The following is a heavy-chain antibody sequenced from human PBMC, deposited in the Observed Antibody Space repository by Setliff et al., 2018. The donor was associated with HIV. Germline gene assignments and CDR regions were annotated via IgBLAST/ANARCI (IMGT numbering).Heavy chain of an antibody. CDR3: ARGAPYCNHGICHLFDY. CDR1: GESFSGYY. J-gene: IGHJ4*02. V-gene: IGHV4-34*01. CDR2: INHSGRA. Sequence: ETLSLTCAVYGESFSGYYWSWIRQPAGKGLEWLGEINHSGRAKYNPSLKSRVTISVDTSKNQFSLRLSSVTAADTAVYYCARGAPYCNHGICHLFDYWGQGNLVTVSS. D-gene: IGHD2-8*01.